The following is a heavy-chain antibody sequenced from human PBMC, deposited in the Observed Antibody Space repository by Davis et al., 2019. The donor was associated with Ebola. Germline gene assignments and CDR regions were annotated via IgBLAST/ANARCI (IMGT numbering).Heavy chain of an antibody. Sequence: MPSETLSLTCAVSGGSISSSNYWSWIRQPPGKGLEWIGEINHSGSTNYNPSLKSRVTISVDKSKNQFSLKLSSVTAADTAVYYCARDGHYDPYYFDYWGQGTLVTVSS. D-gene: IGHD3-22*01. CDR3: ARDGHYDPYYFDY. CDR1: GGSISSSNY. CDR2: INHSGST. V-gene: IGHV4-4*02. J-gene: IGHJ4*02.